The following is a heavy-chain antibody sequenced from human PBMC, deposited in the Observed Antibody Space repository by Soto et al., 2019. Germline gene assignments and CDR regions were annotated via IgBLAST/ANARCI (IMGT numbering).Heavy chain of an antibody. V-gene: IGHV4-39*01. Sequence: SETLSLTCTVSGGSISSSSYYWGWIRQPPGKGLEWIGSIYYSGSTYYNPSLKSRVTISVDTSKNQFSLKLSSVTAADTAVYYCASTPSIGVTKIKTIDYWGQGTLVTVSS. CDR3: ASTPSIGVTKIKTIDY. CDR1: GGSISSSSYY. D-gene: IGHD2-21*02. CDR2: IYYSGST. J-gene: IGHJ4*02.